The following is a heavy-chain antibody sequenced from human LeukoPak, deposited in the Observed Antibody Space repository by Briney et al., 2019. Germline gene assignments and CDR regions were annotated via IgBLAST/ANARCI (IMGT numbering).Heavy chain of an antibody. D-gene: IGHD6-19*01. J-gene: IGHJ5*02. CDR1: GFTVTSYS. V-gene: IGHV3-21*04. CDR3: ARDPQYIAVAGKGFDP. CDR2: ISSSTSYI. Sequence: GVLRLSCAASGFTVTSYSMNWVRQATGKGLEWVSTISSSTSYIYNTFSVKGRFTISRDNAKNSLYLQMNSLRADDTAVYYCARDPQYIAVAGKGFDPWGQGTLVTVSS.